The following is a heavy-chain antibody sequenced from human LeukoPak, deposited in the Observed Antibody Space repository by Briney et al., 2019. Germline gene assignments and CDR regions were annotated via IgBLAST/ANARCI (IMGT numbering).Heavy chain of an antibody. CDR2: IIPIFGTA. CDR3: ARDSGSYYGKIPGDYFDY. Sequence: GASVKVSCKASGGTFSSYAISWVRQAPGQGLEWMGGIIPIFGTANYARKFQGRVTITADESTSTAYMELSSLRSEDTAVYYCARDSGSYYGKIPGDYFDYWGQGTLVTVSS. J-gene: IGHJ4*02. V-gene: IGHV1-69*13. D-gene: IGHD1-26*01. CDR1: GGTFSSYA.